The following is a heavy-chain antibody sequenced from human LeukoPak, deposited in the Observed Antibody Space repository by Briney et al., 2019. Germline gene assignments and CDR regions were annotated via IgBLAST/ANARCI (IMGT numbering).Heavy chain of an antibody. Sequence: PGGSLRLSCAGSGFTFSSYAMSWVRQAPGKGLEWVSAISGSGGSTYYADSVKGRFTISRDNSKNTLYLQMNSLRAEDTAVYYCANPSYGDYPLDYWGQGTLVTVSS. CDR1: GFTFSSYA. J-gene: IGHJ4*02. CDR3: ANPSYGDYPLDY. V-gene: IGHV3-23*01. D-gene: IGHD4-17*01. CDR2: ISGSGGST.